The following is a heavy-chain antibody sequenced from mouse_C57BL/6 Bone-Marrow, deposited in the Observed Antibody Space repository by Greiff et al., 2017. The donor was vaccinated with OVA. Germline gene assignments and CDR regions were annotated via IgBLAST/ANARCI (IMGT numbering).Heavy chain of an antibody. Sequence: EVQVVESGGGLVKPGGSLKLSCAASGFTFSSYAMSWVRQTLEKRLEWVATISDGGSYTYYPDNVKGRFTISRDNAKNNLYLQMSHLKSEDTAMYYCARDYYGSSYVSDAMDYWGQGTSVTVSS. CDR1: GFTFSSYA. V-gene: IGHV5-4*01. CDR3: ARDYYGSSYVSDAMDY. D-gene: IGHD1-1*01. J-gene: IGHJ4*01. CDR2: ISDGGSYT.